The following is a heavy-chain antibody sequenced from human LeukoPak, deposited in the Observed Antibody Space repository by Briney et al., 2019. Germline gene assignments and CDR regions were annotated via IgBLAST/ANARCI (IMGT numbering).Heavy chain of an antibody. D-gene: IGHD5-24*01. V-gene: IGHV1-2*02. CDR2: INPNSGGT. Sequence: ASVTVSCKASGYTFTGYYMHWVRQAPGQGLEWMGWINPNSGGTNYAQKFQGRVTMTRDTSISTAYMELSRLRSDDTAVYYCARVATIRKYYFDYWGQGTLVTVSS. CDR3: ARVATIRKYYFDY. CDR1: GYTFTGYY. J-gene: IGHJ4*02.